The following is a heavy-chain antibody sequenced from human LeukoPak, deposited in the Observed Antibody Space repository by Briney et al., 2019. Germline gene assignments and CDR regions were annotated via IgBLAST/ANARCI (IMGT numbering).Heavy chain of an antibody. V-gene: IGHV3-7*01. J-gene: IGHJ3*01. CDR2: IKQDGSEN. Sequence: GGSLRLSCVASGFTFSSYWMSWVRQVPGKGLEWVANIKQDGSENYFVDAVKGRFTISRDNARNSLYLQMNSLRVEDTAVYYCARRRYGEAFDVWGQGTMVTVSS. CDR3: ARRRYGEAFDV. D-gene: IGHD3-9*01. CDR1: GFTFSSYW.